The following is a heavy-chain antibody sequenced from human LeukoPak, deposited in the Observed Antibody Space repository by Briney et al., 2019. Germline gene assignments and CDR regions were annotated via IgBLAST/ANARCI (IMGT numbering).Heavy chain of an antibody. CDR2: IEKDGNTK. Sequence: GGSLRLSCVASGFTFSSYGMHWVRQAPGRGLEWVAFIEKDGNTKYYTDSVRGRFAISRDNAKNTLYLQMSSLRTEDTAMFYCTKARDFWTRRFFDYWGQGTLVTVFS. CDR1: GFTFSSYG. CDR3: TKARDFWTRRFFDY. D-gene: IGHD3/OR15-3a*01. V-gene: IGHV3-30*02. J-gene: IGHJ4*02.